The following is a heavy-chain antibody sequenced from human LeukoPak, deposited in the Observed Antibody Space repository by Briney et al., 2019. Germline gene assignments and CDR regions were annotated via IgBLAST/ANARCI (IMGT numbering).Heavy chain of an antibody. Sequence: PGGSLRLSCAASGFTFSSYWMGWVRQAPGKGLEWVANIKQDGSEKYYVDSVKGRFTISRDNAKNSLYLQMNSLRAEDTAVYYCASVQQWLVPESSIPFDYWGQGTLVTVSS. J-gene: IGHJ4*02. D-gene: IGHD6-19*01. V-gene: IGHV3-7*01. CDR3: ASVQQWLVPESSIPFDY. CDR2: IKQDGSEK. CDR1: GFTFSSYW.